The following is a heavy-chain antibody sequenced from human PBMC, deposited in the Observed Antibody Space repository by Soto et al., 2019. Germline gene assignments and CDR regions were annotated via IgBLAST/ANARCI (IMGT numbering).Heavy chain of an antibody. CDR2: ISSSGSKR. J-gene: IGHJ5*02. V-gene: IGHV3-48*03. D-gene: IGHD6-6*01. Sequence: GGSLRLSCAASGFTFRNFEMNWFRQVPGKGLEWISYISSSGSKRYYADSVKGRFIVSRDNSNDSLFLEMNSLRDEDTGVYYCARDSIAAPNWFDPWGQGTLVTVSS. CDR1: GFTFRNFE. CDR3: ARDSIAAPNWFDP.